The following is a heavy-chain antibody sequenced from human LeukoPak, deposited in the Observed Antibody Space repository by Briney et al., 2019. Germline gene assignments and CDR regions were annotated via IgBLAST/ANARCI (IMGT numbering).Heavy chain of an antibody. J-gene: IGHJ4*02. Sequence: GGSLRLSCAASGFIFSTYSMNWVRQAPGKGLEWVSYISSGSSTIYYADSVKGRFTISRDNAKNSLYLQMNSLRDEDTAVYYWARDNYYGSGNWGQGTLVTGSS. CDR1: GFIFSTYS. D-gene: IGHD3-10*01. V-gene: IGHV3-48*02. CDR2: ISSGSSTI. CDR3: ARDNYYGSGN.